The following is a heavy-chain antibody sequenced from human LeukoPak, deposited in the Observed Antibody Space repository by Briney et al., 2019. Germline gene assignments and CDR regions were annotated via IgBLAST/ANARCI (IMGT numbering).Heavy chain of an antibody. CDR3: ARGLEDYYGMDV. CDR1: GDSVSSDRYY. J-gene: IGHJ6*02. V-gene: IGHV4-61*01. CDR2: IRYSGHT. Sequence: SETLSLTCTVSGDSVSSDRYYWTWIRQSPGKGLEWIAYIRYSGHTNYNPSLNSRVTISLDTSKNQFSLRLSSVTAADTAVYYCARGLEDYYGMDVWGQGTTVTVSS.